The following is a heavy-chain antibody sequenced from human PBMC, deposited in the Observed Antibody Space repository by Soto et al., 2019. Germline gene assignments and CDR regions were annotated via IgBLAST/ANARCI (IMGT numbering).Heavy chain of an antibody. V-gene: IGHV3-21*01. CDR1: GFTFRSYS. CDR3: ARDSPGYCSGGSCYSIDY. D-gene: IGHD2-15*01. CDR2: ISSISSYI. Sequence: GGSLRLSCAASGFTFRSYSMTWVRQAPGKGLEWVSSISSISSYIYYADSVKGRFTISRDNAKNSLYLQMNSLRAEDTAVYYCARDSPGYCSGGSCYSIDYWGQGTLVTVSS. J-gene: IGHJ4*02.